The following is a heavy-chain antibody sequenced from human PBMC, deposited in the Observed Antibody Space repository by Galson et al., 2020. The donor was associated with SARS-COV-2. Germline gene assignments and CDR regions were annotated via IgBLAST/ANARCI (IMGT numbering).Heavy chain of an antibody. V-gene: IGHV4-59*11. CDR3: ARKQRGWLQLTAGAFDI. CDR1: GGSISSHY. D-gene: IGHD5-12*01. Sequence: SETLSLTCTVSGGSISSHYWSWIRQPPGEGLEWIGYIYYSGSTNYNPSLKSRVTISVDTSKNQFSLKLSSVTAADTAVYYCARKQRGWLQLTAGAFDIWGQGTMVTVSS. CDR2: IYYSGST. J-gene: IGHJ3*02.